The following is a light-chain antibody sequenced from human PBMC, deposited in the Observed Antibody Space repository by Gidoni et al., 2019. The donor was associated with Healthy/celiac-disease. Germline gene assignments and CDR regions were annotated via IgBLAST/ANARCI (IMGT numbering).Light chain of an antibody. CDR2: DAS. V-gene: IGKV1-33*01. CDR3: QQYDNLPPLLT. Sequence: DIQMTQSPSSLSASVGDRVTITCQASQDISNYLNWYQQKPGKAPKLLIYDASNLKTGVPSRFSGSGSGTDFTFTISSLQPEDIATYYCQQYDNLPPLLTFGGXTKVEIK. CDR1: QDISNY. J-gene: IGKJ4*01.